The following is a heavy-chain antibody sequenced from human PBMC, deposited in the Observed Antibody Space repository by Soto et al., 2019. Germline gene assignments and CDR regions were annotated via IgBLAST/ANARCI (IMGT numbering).Heavy chain of an antibody. Sequence: QVHLVESGGDVVQPGKSPRLSCAASGFTFSAFGMHWVRQAPGKGLEWVAGIHVAMIYNYADSVKGRFTISRDNTKNTVHLQMDSLSAEDTAVYFCARDWLGHYFDYWGQGTLVTVSA. J-gene: IGHJ4*02. CDR1: GFTFSAFG. CDR2: IHVAMIY. CDR3: ARDWLGHYFDY. D-gene: IGHD6-19*01. V-gene: IGHV3-30*19.